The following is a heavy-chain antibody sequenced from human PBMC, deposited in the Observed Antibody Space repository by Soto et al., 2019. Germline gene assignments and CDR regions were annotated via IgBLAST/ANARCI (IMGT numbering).Heavy chain of an antibody. CDR3: ARSLPGTYGAFDL. CDR1: GITFSNYA. V-gene: IGHV3-23*01. Sequence: GGSLRLSCAASGITFSNYAMSWVRQAPGKGLEWVSSVSGSGGNAYYGDSVKGRFTISRDNAKNTVYLQIDSLRAEDTAVYYCARSLPGTYGAFDLWGQGTVVTVSS. J-gene: IGHJ3*01. D-gene: IGHD1-7*01. CDR2: VSGSGGNA.